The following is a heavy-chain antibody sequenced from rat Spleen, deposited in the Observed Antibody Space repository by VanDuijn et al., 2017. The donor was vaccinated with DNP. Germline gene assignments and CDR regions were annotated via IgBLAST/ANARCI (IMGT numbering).Heavy chain of an antibody. J-gene: IGHJ3*01. CDR1: GFTFSSFW. Sequence: EVQLVETGGGLVQPGRSLKLSCVASGFTFSSFWMFWVRQAPGKGLEWIASISTDGGITYYPDSVKGRFTISRDNAENTIYLQMNSLRSEDTATYYCAKGSGGFASWGQGTLVAVSS. V-gene: IGHV5-58*01. D-gene: IGHD4-3*01. CDR2: ISTDGGIT. CDR3: AKGSGGFAS.